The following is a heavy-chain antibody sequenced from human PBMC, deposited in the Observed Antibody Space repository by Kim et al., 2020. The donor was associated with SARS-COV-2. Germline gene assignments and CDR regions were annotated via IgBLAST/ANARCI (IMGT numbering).Heavy chain of an antibody. Sequence: SETLSLTCAVYGGSFSGYYWSWICQPPRKGLEWMGEINHSGSTNYNPSLKTRVTISVDTSKNQFSLKLSSVTAADTAVYYCAWPGYGSGWYLVYWGQGTLVTVSS. CDR3: AWPGYGSGWYLVY. J-gene: IGHJ4*02. V-gene: IGHV4-34*01. CDR1: GGSFSGYY. D-gene: IGHD6-19*01. CDR2: INHSGST.